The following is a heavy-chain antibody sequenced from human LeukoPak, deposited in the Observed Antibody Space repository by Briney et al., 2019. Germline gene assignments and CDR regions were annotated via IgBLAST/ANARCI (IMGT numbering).Heavy chain of an antibody. J-gene: IGHJ4*02. CDR1: GLTFNTYW. V-gene: IGHV3-7*01. Sequence: PGGSLRLSCAASGLTFNTYWMGWVRQAPGKGLECVASIKQDGSEKYYVDSVKGRFTISRDNAKNSLYLQMNSLRAEDTAVYYCARISGYYRYWGQGTLVTVSS. CDR3: ARISGYYRY. D-gene: IGHD3-22*01. CDR2: IKQDGSEK.